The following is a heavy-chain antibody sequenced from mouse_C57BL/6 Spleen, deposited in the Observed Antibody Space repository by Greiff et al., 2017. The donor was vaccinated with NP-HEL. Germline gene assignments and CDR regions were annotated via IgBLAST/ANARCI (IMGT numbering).Heavy chain of an antibody. J-gene: IGHJ4*01. CDR2: FYPGSGSI. CDR1: GYTFTEYT. CDR3: ARHEAHYDYDGGDAMDY. V-gene: IGHV1-62-2*01. Sequence: QVQLQQSGAELVKPGASVKLSCKASGYTFTEYTIHWVKQRAGQGLEWIGWFYPGSGSIKSHEKFKDKATLTADKSSRTIYMELSRLTSEDSAVYFCARHEAHYDYDGGDAMDYWGQGTSVTVSS. D-gene: IGHD2-4*01.